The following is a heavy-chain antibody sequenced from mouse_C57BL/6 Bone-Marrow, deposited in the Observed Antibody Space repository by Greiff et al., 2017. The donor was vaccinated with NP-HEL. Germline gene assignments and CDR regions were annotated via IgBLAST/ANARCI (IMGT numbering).Heavy chain of an antibody. Sequence: VQVVESGPGLVQPSQSLSITCTVSGFSLTSYGVHWVRQSPGKGLEWLGVIWSGGSTDYNAAFISRLSISKDNSKSQVFFKMNSLQADDTAIYYCARTKVVATNYWYFDVWGTGTTVTVSS. CDR2: IWSGGST. CDR1: GFSLTSYG. J-gene: IGHJ1*03. D-gene: IGHD1-3*01. V-gene: IGHV2-2*01. CDR3: ARTKVVATNYWYFDV.